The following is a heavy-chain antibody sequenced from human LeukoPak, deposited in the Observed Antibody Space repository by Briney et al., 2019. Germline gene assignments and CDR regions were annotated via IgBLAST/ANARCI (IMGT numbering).Heavy chain of an antibody. J-gene: IGHJ4*02. CDR3: CHFPKYSSGWSDEDY. D-gene: IGHD6-19*01. CDR1: GGSFSSDNW. CDR2: VFHSGST. Sequence: PSGTLSLTCAVSGGSFSSDNWWSWVRQSPGKGLEWIGEVFHSGSTNYNPSLKSRVTISVDKSKSQFSLKLNSVTAADTAVYYCCHFPKYSSGWSDEDYWGQGTLVTVSS. V-gene: IGHV4-4*02.